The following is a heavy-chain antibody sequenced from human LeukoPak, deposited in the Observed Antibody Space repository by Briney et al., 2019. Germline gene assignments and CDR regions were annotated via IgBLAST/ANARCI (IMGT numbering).Heavy chain of an antibody. D-gene: IGHD6-19*01. CDR2: ISGSGGST. CDR3: AKLVSVAGRSPHFDY. J-gene: IGHJ4*02. Sequence: GGSLRLSCAASGFTFSGCSMSWVRQAPGKGLEWVSAISGSGGSTYYADSVKGRFTISRDNSKNTLYLQMNSLRAEDTAVYYCAKLVSVAGRSPHFDYWGQGTLVTVSS. V-gene: IGHV3-23*01. CDR1: GFTFSGCS.